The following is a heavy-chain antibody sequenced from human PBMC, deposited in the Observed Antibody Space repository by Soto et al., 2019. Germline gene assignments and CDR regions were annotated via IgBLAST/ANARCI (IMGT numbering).Heavy chain of an antibody. CDR1: GFAFENYA. Sequence: GGSLRLSCAASGFAFENYAIHWVRQSPRTGLQWVSGISWNSDTIGYADSVKGRFTISRDNAKNSLYLQMNSLRADDTAVYYCARAGRWLPAFNFDYWGQGTLVTVSS. CDR2: ISWNSDTI. V-gene: IGHV3-9*01. J-gene: IGHJ4*02. CDR3: ARAGRWLPAFNFDY. D-gene: IGHD3-10*01.